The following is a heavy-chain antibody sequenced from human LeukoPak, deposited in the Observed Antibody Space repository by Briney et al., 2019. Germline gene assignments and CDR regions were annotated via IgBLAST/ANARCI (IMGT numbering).Heavy chain of an antibody. Sequence: PSETLSLTCTVSGGSVTNNSYYWGWIRQPPGKGLEWIGSIYSSGSTYYNPSLKSRVTISVDTSKNQFSLTLSSVTATDTAVYYCARDLQYSNYYHMDVWGKGTTVTVSS. CDR2: IYSSGST. CDR3: ARDLQYSNYYHMDV. V-gene: IGHV4-39*02. CDR1: GGSVTNNSYY. J-gene: IGHJ6*03. D-gene: IGHD4-11*01.